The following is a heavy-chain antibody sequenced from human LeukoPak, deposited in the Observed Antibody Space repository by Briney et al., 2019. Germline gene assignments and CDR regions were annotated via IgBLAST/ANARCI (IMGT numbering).Heavy chain of an antibody. CDR3: ARLGGGYCSSTSCSVDY. V-gene: IGHV1-2*04. Sequence: ASVKVSCKASGYTFTGYYLHWVRQAPGQGLEWMGWINPNSGGTNYAQKFQGWVTMTRDTSISTAYMELSRLRSDDTAVYYCARLGGGYCSSTSCSVDYWGQGTLVTVSS. CDR1: GYTFTGYY. J-gene: IGHJ4*02. D-gene: IGHD2-2*01. CDR2: INPNSGGT.